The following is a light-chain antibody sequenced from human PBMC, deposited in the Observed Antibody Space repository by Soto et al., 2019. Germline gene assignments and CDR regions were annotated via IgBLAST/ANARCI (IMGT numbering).Light chain of an antibody. CDR1: QSVSST. CDR2: GAS. CDR3: QQYNNWPWT. V-gene: IGKV3-15*01. Sequence: EIVMTQSPATLSVSPGERVTLSCRASQSVSSTLAWYQQKPGQAPSLLIYGASRATGIPDRFSGSGSGTEFTLTISSLQSEDFAVYYCQQYNNWPWTFDQGTKVEIK. J-gene: IGKJ1*01.